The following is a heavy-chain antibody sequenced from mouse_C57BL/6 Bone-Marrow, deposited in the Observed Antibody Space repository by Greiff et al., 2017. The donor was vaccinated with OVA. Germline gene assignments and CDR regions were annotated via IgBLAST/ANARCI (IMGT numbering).Heavy chain of an antibody. Sequence: EVKVEESEGGLVQPGSSMKLSCTASGFTFSDYYMAWVRQVPEKGLEWVANINYDGSSTYYLDSLKSRFLISRDNAKNILYLQTGSLKSADTATYYCARDPLYYVSVDWYFDVWGTGTTVTVSS. CDR1: GFTFSDYY. CDR3: ARDPLYYVSVDWYFDV. V-gene: IGHV5-16*01. CDR2: INYDGSST. D-gene: IGHD1-1*01. J-gene: IGHJ1*03.